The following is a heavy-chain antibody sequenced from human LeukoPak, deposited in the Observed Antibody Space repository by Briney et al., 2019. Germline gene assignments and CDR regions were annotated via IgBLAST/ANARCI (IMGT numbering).Heavy chain of an antibody. V-gene: IGHV4-38-2*01. J-gene: IGHJ4*02. CDR2: IYHSGST. Sequence: PSETLSLTCAVSGYSISSGYYRGWIRQPPGKGLEWIGNIYHSGSTYYNPSLKSRVTISVDTSKNQFSLKLSSVTAADTAVYYCARLMVATTNFDYWGQGTLVTVSS. D-gene: IGHD5-24*01. CDR3: ARLMVATTNFDY. CDR1: GYSISSGYY.